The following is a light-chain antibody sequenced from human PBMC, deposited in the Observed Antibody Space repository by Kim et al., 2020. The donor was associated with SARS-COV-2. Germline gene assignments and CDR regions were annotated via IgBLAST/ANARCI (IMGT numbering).Light chain of an antibody. Sequence: DIQLTQSPSFLSASVGDRVTITCRASQGIRSHLAWYQQKPGKAPKLLIYAASTLQGGVPSRFSGSGSGTEFTLTISSLQPEDFATYSCQQRNDYPYTFGQGTKLEI. CDR2: AAS. J-gene: IGKJ2*01. CDR3: QQRNDYPYT. CDR1: QGIRSH. V-gene: IGKV1-9*01.